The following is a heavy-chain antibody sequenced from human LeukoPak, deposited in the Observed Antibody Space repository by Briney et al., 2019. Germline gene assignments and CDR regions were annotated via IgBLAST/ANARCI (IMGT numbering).Heavy chain of an antibody. D-gene: IGHD2-21*02. CDR2: IIPIFDTA. J-gene: IGHJ4*02. V-gene: IGHV1-69*05. Sequence: SVKVSCKASGGTFSSYAISWVRQAPGQGLEWMGGIIPIFDTANYAQKFQGRVTITTDESTSTAYMELSSLRFEDTAVYYCARDGGCGGDCYSSHFDYWGQGTQVTVSS. CDR3: ARDGGCGGDCYSSHFDY. CDR1: GGTFSSYA.